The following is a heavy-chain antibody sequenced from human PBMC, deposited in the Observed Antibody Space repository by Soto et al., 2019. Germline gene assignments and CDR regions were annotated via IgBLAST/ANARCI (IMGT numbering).Heavy chain of an antibody. CDR1: GGCISSGDYY. CDR2: IYYSGST. J-gene: IGHJ4*02. D-gene: IGHD4-17*01. Sequence: SETVSLTCTVSGGCISSGDYYWSWIRQPPGKGLEWIGYIYYSGSTYYNPSLKSRVTISVDTSKNQFSLKLSSVTAADTAVYYCARDDDYGADYWGQGTLVTVSS. V-gene: IGHV4-30-4*01. CDR3: ARDDDYGADY.